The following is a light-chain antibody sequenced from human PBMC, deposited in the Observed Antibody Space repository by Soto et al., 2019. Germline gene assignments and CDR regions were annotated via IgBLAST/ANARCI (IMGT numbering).Light chain of an antibody. V-gene: IGKV3-11*01. CDR1: QSVSSY. Sequence: EIVLTQSPATLSLSPGERATLSCRASQSVSSYLAWYQQKPGQAPRLLIYDASNRATGIPARFSGSGSGTDFTLPISSLEPEDFAVYYCQQRTTFGQGTRLEMK. CDR2: DAS. J-gene: IGKJ5*01. CDR3: QQRTT.